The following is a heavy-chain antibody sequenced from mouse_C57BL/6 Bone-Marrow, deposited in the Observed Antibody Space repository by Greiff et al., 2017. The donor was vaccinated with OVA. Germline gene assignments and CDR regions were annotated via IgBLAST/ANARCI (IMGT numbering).Heavy chain of an antibody. V-gene: IGHV1-69*01. CDR1: GYTFTSYW. Sequence: QVQLQQPGAELVMPGASVKLSCKASGYTFTSYWMHWVKQRPGQGLEWIGEIDPSDSYTNYNQKFKGKSTLTVDKSSSTAYMQLSSLTSEGSAVYYGARYLRLWELWYCDVWGTGTTVTVSS. D-gene: IGHD4-1*01. CDR2: IDPSDSYT. J-gene: IGHJ1*03. CDR3: ARYLRLWELWYCDV.